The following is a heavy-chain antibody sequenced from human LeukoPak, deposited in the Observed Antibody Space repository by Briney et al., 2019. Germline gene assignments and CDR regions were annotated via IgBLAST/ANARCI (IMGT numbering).Heavy chain of an antibody. V-gene: IGHV3-7*01. CDR3: ARDLSGVTGYTYGRGIDY. Sequence: GGSLRLSCVVSGFTFSNYWMHWVRQAPGKGLEWVANIRKDGSEKYYVDSVKGRFTISRDNAKTSLYLQMNSLRAEDTAVYYCARDLSGVTGYTYGRGIDYWGQGTLVTVSS. J-gene: IGHJ4*02. CDR1: GFTFSNYW. D-gene: IGHD5-18*01. CDR2: IRKDGSEK.